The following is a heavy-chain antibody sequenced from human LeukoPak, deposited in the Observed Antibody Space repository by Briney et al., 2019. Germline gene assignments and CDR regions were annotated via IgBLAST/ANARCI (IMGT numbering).Heavy chain of an antibody. D-gene: IGHD6-6*01. CDR1: GGSISSYY. V-gene: IGHV4-59*01. J-gene: IGHJ3*02. CDR2: IYYSGST. Sequence: SETLSLTCTVSGGSISSYYWSWIRQPPGKGLEWIGYIYYSGSTNYNPSFKSRVTISVDTSKNQFSLKLSSVTAADTAVYYCARTKAAPGAFNIWGQGTMVTVSS. CDR3: ARTKAAPGAFNI.